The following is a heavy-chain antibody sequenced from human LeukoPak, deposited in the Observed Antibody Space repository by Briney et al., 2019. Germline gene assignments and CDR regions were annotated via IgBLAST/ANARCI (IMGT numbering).Heavy chain of an antibody. V-gene: IGHV1-2*02. J-gene: IGHJ4*02. CDR1: GYTFTGYY. D-gene: IGHD2-2*01. Sequence: GASVKVSCKASGYTFTGYYMHWVRQAPGHGLEWMGWINPNSGGTNYAQKFQGRVTMTRDTSISTAYMELSRLRSDDTAVYYCARVRSVVVPAAYDYWGQGTLVTVSS. CDR3: ARVRSVVVPAAYDY. CDR2: INPNSGGT.